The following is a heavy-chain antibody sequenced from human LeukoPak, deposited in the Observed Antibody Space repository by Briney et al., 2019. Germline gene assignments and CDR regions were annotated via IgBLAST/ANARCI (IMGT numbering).Heavy chain of an antibody. CDR1: GGSISSGSYC. Sequence: PSETLSLTCTVSGGSISSGSYCRSWIRQPAGTGLEWIGRIYTSGSTNYNPSLKSRVTISVDTSKNQFSLKLSSVTAADTAVYYCARQAGVVTPFDYWGQGTLVTVSS. CDR2: IYTSGST. V-gene: IGHV4-61*02. D-gene: IGHD3-3*01. J-gene: IGHJ4*02. CDR3: ARQAGVVTPFDY.